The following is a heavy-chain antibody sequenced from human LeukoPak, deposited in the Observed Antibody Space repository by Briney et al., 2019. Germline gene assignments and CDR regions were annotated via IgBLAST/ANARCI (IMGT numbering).Heavy chain of an antibody. CDR3: ASCSSTSCYGGLDP. D-gene: IGHD2-2*01. Sequence: GGSLRLSCAASGFTFSSYSMNWVRQAPGKGLEWVSSISSSSSYIYYADSVKGRFTISRDNAKNSLYLQMNSLRAEDTAVYYWASCSSTSCYGGLDPWGQGTLVTVSS. CDR1: GFTFSSYS. V-gene: IGHV3-21*01. CDR2: ISSSSSYI. J-gene: IGHJ5*02.